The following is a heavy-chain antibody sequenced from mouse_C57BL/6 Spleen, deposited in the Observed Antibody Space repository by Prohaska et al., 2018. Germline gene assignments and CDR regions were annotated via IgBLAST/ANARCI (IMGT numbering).Heavy chain of an antibody. D-gene: IGHD1-1*01. J-gene: IGHJ4*01. CDR2: IYWDDDK. V-gene: IGHV8-12*01. Sequence: QVTLKESGPGILQSSQTLSLTCSFSGFSLSTSGMGVSWIRQPSGKGLEWLAHIYWDDDKRYNPSLKSLLTISKDTSRNQVFLKITSVDTADTATYYCARRVTTVVAPYYAMYYWGQGTSVTVSS. CDR1: GFSLSTSGMG. CDR3: ARRVTTVVAPYYAMYY.